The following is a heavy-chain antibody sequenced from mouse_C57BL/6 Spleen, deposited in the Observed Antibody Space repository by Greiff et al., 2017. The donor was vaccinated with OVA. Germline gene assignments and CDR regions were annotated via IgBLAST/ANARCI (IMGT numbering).Heavy chain of an antibody. CDR1: GSSITSGYY. CDR2: IRSDGSN. Sequence: DVQLVESGPGLVKPSQSLSLHRSVTGSSITSGYYCNWNRQCPGNKLEMMGYIRSDGSNNYNPSLQNRISITRDTSKNQFFLKLNSVTTEDTATYYCARGPGYFDVWGTGTTVTVSS. J-gene: IGHJ1*03. CDR3: ARGPGYFDV. V-gene: IGHV3-6*01.